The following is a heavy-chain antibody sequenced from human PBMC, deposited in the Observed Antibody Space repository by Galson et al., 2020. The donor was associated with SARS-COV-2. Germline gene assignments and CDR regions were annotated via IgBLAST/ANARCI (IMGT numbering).Heavy chain of an antibody. V-gene: IGHV3-7*01. J-gene: IGHJ4*02. CDR3: SREGWQGGY. CDR2: IKGDGSET. D-gene: IGHD6-19*01. CDR1: GLNFNDFW. Sequence: GGSLRLSCDVSGLNFNDFWMSWFSQAPGKGLEWVANIKGDGSETNYADFVKGRFSISRDNAANSLYLQMNSLRVEDSAVYYCSREGWQGGYWGQGTRVTVSS.